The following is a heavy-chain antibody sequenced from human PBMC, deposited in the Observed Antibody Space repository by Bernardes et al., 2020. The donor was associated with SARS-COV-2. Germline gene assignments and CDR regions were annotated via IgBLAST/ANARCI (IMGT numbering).Heavy chain of an antibody. D-gene: IGHD3-9*01. J-gene: IGHJ6*02. V-gene: IGHV3-21*01. CDR2: ISSSSSYI. Sequence: GGSLRLSCAASGFTFSSYSMNWVRQAPGKGLEWVSSISSSSSYIYYADSVKGRFTISRDNAKNSLYLQMNSLRAEDTAVYYCARDLYDILTGLGIGLGGMDVWGQGTTVTVSS. CDR3: ARDLYDILTGLGIGLGGMDV. CDR1: GFTFSSYS.